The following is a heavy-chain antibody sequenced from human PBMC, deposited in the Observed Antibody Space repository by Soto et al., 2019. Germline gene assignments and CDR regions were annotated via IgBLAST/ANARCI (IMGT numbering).Heavy chain of an antibody. CDR1: GESFSGYY. V-gene: IGHV4-34*01. D-gene: IGHD1-26*01. Sequence: QVQLQQWGAGLLKPSETLSLTCAVYGESFSGYYWNWIRQPPGKGLEWIGGINRGGSTNCNPSPKSRVTMSVDTSKNQFSLKVNTLTAADSAVYFCARLPGKPQYGMDVWRQGTTVIVSS. J-gene: IGHJ6*01. CDR2: INRGGST. CDR3: ARLPGKPQYGMDV.